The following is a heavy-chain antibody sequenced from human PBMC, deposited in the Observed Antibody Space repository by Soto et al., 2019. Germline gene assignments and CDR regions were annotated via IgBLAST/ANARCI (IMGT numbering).Heavy chain of an antibody. CDR2: ISSSGSTI. CDR3: ASLHYDILTGYS. CDR1: GFTFSSYE. V-gene: IGHV3-48*03. Sequence: EVQLVESGGGLVQPGGSLRLSCAASGFTFSSYEMNWVRQAPGKGLEWVSYISSSGSTIYYADSVKGRFTISRDNAKNSLYLQINSLRADDTAVYYCASLHYDILTGYSWGQGTLVTVSS. J-gene: IGHJ4*02. D-gene: IGHD3-9*01.